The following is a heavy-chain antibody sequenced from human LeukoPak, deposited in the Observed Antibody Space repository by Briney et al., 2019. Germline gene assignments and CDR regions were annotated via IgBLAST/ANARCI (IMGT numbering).Heavy chain of an antibody. D-gene: IGHD2-15*01. Sequence: GGSLRPSCAASGFTFSSYAMNWVRQAPGKGLEWVSSISSSSSYIYYTDSVKGRFTISRDNAKNSLNLQMNSLRAEDTAVYYCARSGVVVAALERGVANWFDPWGQGTPVTVSS. CDR3: ARSGVVVAALERGVANWFDP. J-gene: IGHJ5*02. V-gene: IGHV3-21*01. CDR2: ISSSSSYI. CDR1: GFTFSSYA.